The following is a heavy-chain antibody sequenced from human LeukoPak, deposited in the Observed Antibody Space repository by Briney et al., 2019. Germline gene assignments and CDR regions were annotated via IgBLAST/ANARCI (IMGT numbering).Heavy chain of an antibody. V-gene: IGHV4-34*01. J-gene: IGHJ4*02. Sequence: SGTLSLTCAVYGGSFSGYYWSWIRQPPGKGLEWIGEINHSGSTNCNPSLKSRVTISVDTSENQFSLKLSSVTAADTAVYYCAGSGYSGYDLNYWGQGTLVTVSS. CDR3: AGSGYSGYDLNY. CDR1: GGSFSGYY. CDR2: INHSGST. D-gene: IGHD5-12*01.